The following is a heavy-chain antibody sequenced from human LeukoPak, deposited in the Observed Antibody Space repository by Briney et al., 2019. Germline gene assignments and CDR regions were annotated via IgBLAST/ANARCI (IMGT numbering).Heavy chain of an antibody. D-gene: IGHD5-24*01. CDR3: ARVGRGDGYNSDYYYYMDV. V-gene: IGHV3-11*01. J-gene: IGHJ6*03. CDR2: ISSSGSTI. CDR1: GFTFSDYY. Sequence: GRSLRLSCAASGFTFSDYYMSWIRQAPGKGLEWVSYISSSGSTIYYADSVKGRFTISRDNAKNSLYLQMNSLRAEDTAVYYCARVGRGDGYNSDYYYYMDVWGKGTTVTISS.